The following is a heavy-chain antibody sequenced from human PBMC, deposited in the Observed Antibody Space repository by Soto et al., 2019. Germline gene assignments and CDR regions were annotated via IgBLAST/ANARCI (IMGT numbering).Heavy chain of an antibody. CDR1: GFTFSSYG. CDR2: ISYDGSNK. D-gene: IGHD3-10*01. J-gene: IGHJ6*02. CDR3: AKDEPFMVRGVKDYYYGMDV. V-gene: IGHV3-30*18. Sequence: GGSLRLSCAASGFTFSSYGMHWVRQAPGKGLEWVAVISYDGSNKYYADSVKGRFTISRDNSKNTLYLQMNSLRAEDTAVYYCAKDEPFMVRGVKDYYYGMDVWGQGTTVTVSS.